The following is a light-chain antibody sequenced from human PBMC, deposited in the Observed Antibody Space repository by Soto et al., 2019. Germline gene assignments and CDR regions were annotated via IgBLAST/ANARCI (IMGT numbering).Light chain of an antibody. CDR2: GAS. CDR3: QQSDDYPLT. CDR1: QSIGTN. Sequence: DIQMTQSPSSLSASEGDRVTISCRASQSIGTNLNWFHQRAGKAPKLLIYGASSLQSGVPARFSGSGSGTDFTLTISSLQPEDFGTYYCQQSDDYPLTFRQGTKLEIK. J-gene: IGKJ2*01. V-gene: IGKV1-39*01.